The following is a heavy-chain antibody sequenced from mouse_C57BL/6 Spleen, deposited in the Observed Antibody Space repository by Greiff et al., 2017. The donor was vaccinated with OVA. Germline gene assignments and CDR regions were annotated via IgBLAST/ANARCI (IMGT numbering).Heavy chain of an antibody. Sequence: EVKVVESGGDLVKPGGSLKLSCAASGFTFSSYGMSWVRQTPDKRLEWVATISSGGSYTYYPDSVKGRFTISRDNAKNTLYLQMSSLKSEDTAMYYCARQGYDTVFAYWGQGTLVTVSA. D-gene: IGHD2-3*01. CDR1: GFTFSSYG. V-gene: IGHV5-6*01. CDR2: ISSGGSYT. J-gene: IGHJ3*01. CDR3: ARQGYDTVFAY.